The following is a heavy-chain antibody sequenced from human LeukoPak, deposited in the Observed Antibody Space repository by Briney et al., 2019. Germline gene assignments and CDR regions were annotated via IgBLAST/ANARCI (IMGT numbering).Heavy chain of an antibody. Sequence: SETLSLTCTVSGGSISSSRYYWGWIRQPPGKGLEWIGSIYYSGSTYYNPSLKSRVTISVDTSKNQFSLKLSSVTAADTAVYYCARHRMFWELSFSQYCQHWGQGILVTVSS. J-gene: IGHJ1*01. CDR1: GGSISSSRYY. V-gene: IGHV4-39*01. CDR2: IYYSGST. D-gene: IGHD3-10*02. CDR3: ARHRMFWELSFSQYCQH.